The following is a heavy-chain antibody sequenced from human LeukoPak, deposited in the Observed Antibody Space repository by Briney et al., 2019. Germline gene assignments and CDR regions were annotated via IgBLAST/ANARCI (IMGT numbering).Heavy chain of an antibody. CDR3: AGLVGDADGVPDYYGMDV. D-gene: IGHD1-26*01. CDR2: IIPILGIA. V-gene: IGHV1-69*04. CDR1: GGTFSSYA. J-gene: IGHJ6*02. Sequence: GASVKVSCKASGGTFSSYAISWVRQAPGQGLEWMGRIIPILGIANYAQKFQGRVTITADKSTSTAYMELSSLRSGDTAVYYCAGLVGDADGVPDYYGMDVWGQGTTVTVSS.